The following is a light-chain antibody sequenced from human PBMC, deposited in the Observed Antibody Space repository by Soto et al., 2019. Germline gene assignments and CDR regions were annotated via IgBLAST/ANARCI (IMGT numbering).Light chain of an antibody. CDR1: QGFNGS. J-gene: IGKJ4*02. CDR3: QQRSNWPPILT. V-gene: IGKV3-11*01. Sequence: EYVWQRFPATLSLSPGEAAALPCRASQGFNGSVAWYQQKPGRAPRPLIYGASTRASGTPARFSGSGSGTHFTLTISSLEPEDFAVYYCQQRSNWPPILTFGGGTKVEL. CDR2: GAS.